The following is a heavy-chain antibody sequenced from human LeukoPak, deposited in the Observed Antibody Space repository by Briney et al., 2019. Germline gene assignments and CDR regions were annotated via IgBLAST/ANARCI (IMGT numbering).Heavy chain of an antibody. Sequence: GGSLRLSCAASGFTFTSYWMTWVRQAPGKGLEWVANINEDGSETYYVDSVKGRFTISRDNAKKSLDLQMNSLRAEDTAVYYCAKDRELGIRLSWGQGTLVTVSS. CDR1: GFTFTSYW. V-gene: IGHV3-7*01. CDR3: AKDRELGIRLS. CDR2: INEDGSET. J-gene: IGHJ5*02. D-gene: IGHD7-27*01.